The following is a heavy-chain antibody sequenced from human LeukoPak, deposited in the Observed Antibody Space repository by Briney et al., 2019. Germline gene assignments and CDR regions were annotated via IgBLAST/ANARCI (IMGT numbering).Heavy chain of an antibody. CDR2: ISAYNGNT. D-gene: IGHD3-3*01. V-gene: IGHV1-18*01. CDR3: ARDPMYYDFWSGYFRGYYYMDV. CDR1: GYTFTSYG. Sequence: GASVKVSCKASGYTFTSYGISRVRQAPGQGLEWMGWISAYNGNTNYAQKLQGRVTMTTDTSTSTAYMELRSLRSDDTAVYYCARDPMYYDFWSGYFRGYYYMDVWGKGTTVTVSS. J-gene: IGHJ6*03.